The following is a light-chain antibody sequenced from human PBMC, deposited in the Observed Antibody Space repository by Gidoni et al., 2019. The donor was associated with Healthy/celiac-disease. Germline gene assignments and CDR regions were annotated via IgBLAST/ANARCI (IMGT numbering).Light chain of an antibody. CDR2: DAS. Sequence: DIQMTPSPSSLSASVGDRVTITCQASQDISNYLNWYQQKPGKAPKLLIYDASNLETGVPPKISGSGSGTDFTFTISSLQPEDIATYYCQQYDNLPLTFGGGTKVEIK. CDR3: QQYDNLPLT. V-gene: IGKV1-33*01. J-gene: IGKJ4*01. CDR1: QDISNY.